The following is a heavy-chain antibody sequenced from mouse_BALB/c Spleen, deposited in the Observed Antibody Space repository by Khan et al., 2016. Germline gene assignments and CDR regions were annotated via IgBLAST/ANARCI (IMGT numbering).Heavy chain of an antibody. CDR1: GYNIKDTY. CDR2: IDPANCNT. D-gene: IGHD2-4*01. J-gene: IGHJ3*01. CDR3: SRSPYDYDVGFAY. Sequence: VQLQQPGAELVKPGASVKLSCTASGYNIKDTYMHRVKQRPEQGLEWIGRIDPANCNTKYDPKFQGRATITADASPNTAYLTLSSLTSEATAVAYCSRSPYDYDVGFAYWSQGTLVTVSA. V-gene: IGHV14-3*02.